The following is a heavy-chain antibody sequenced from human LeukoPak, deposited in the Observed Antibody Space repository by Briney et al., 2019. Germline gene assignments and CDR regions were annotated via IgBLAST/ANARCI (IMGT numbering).Heavy chain of an antibody. CDR3: AIRTPVDIVATLGERVKKGLDY. CDR2: MNPNSGDT. D-gene: IGHD5-12*01. CDR1: GYTFTSYD. Sequence: ASVKVSCKASGYTFTSYDINWLRQAAGQGLEWMGWMNPNSGDTGYAQKFQGRVTMTRNTSMSTAYMELSSLRSEDTAVYYCAIRTPVDIVATLGERVKKGLDYWGQGTLVTVSS. V-gene: IGHV1-8*01. J-gene: IGHJ4*02.